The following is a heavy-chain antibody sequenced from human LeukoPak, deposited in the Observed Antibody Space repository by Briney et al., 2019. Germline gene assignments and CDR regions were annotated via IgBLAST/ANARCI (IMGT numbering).Heavy chain of an antibody. CDR2: IYYSGST. J-gene: IGHJ4*02. V-gene: IGHV4-31*03. D-gene: IGHD4-17*01. CDR3: AGNYGAHDY. Sequence: KPSETLSLTCTVSGGSISGGGYWSWIRQHPGKGLEWIGYIYYSGSTYYNPSLKSRVTISVDTSKNQFSLKLSSVTAADTAVYYCAGNYGAHDYWGQGTLVTVSS. CDR1: GGSISGGGY.